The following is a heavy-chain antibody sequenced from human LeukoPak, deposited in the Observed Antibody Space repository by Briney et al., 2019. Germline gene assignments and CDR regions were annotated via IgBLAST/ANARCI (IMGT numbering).Heavy chain of an antibody. V-gene: IGHV3-7*01. CDR1: GFTFTSFW. Sequence: PGGSLRLSCEASGFTFTSFWMSWVRQAPGKGLEGVANIKQDGSEKYYVDPVKGRFTISGDNAKNSLYLQMNSLRAEDTAVYYCARDTSGGWYGLIDYWGQGTPVTVSS. CDR2: IKQDGSEK. CDR3: ARDTSGGWYGLIDY. J-gene: IGHJ4*02. D-gene: IGHD6-19*01.